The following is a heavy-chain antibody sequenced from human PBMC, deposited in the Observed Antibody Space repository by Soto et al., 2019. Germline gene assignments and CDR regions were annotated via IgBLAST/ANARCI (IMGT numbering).Heavy chain of an antibody. V-gene: IGHV1-46*03. CDR1: GYTFTSYY. CDR3: TRSILTTAGTDAFDL. D-gene: IGHD6-13*01. Sequence: QVQLVQSGAEVKKPGASVRVSCKASGYTFTSYYIHWVRQAPGHGPEWMGMISPSSGGTDYAQKFQGRGTMTRDTSTSTVYMELSSLRSEDTAVYYCTRSILTTAGTDAFDLWGQGTLVTVSS. CDR2: ISPSSGGT. J-gene: IGHJ3*01.